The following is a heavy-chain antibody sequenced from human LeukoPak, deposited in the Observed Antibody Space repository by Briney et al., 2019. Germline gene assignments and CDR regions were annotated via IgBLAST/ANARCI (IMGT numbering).Heavy chain of an antibody. Sequence: SETLSLTCTVSGGSISSSSYYWGWIRQPPGKGLEWIGSIYYSGSTYYNPSLKSRVTISVDTSKNQFSLKLSSVTAADTAVYYCARDMNIVAVPAADFDYWGQGTLVTVSS. CDR2: IYYSGST. CDR1: GGSISSSSYY. V-gene: IGHV4-39*07. CDR3: ARDMNIVAVPAADFDY. J-gene: IGHJ4*02. D-gene: IGHD2-2*01.